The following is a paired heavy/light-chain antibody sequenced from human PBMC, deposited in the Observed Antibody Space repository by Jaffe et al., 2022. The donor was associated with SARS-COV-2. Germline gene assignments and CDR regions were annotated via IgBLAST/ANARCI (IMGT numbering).Heavy chain of an antibody. V-gene: IGHV3-30*18. CDR1: GFSFSSYD. D-gene: IGHD3-10*01. CDR2: ISYDGSIK. CDR3: AKDNAWRPITMVRRVTFDY. Sequence: QVQLVESGGGVVQPGRSLRLSCAASGFSFSSYDMHWVRQAPGKGLEWVAVISYDGSIKYYADSVKGRFTFSRDNSKNTLFLQMNSLRTEDTAVYYCAKDNAWRPITMVRRVTFDYWGQGTLVTVSS. J-gene: IGHJ4*02.
Light chain of an antibody. CDR3: QQGSNWPPS. Sequence: EIVLTQSPATLSLSPGERATLSCRASQSVSSYLAWYQQKPGQAPRLLIYDASNRATAIPARFSGSGSGTDFTLTISSLEPEDFAVYYCQQGSNWPPSFGPGTKVDVK. CDR2: DAS. CDR1: QSVSSY. J-gene: IGKJ3*01. V-gene: IGKV3-11*01.